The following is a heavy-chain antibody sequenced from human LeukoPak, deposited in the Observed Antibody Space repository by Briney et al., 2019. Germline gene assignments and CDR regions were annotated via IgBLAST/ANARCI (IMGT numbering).Heavy chain of an antibody. V-gene: IGHV4-34*01. CDR2: INHSGST. CDR1: GGSFSGYY. Sequence: SETLSLTCAVYGGSFSGYYWSWIRQPPGKGLEWIGEINHSGSTNYNPSLKSRVTISVDTSKNQFSLKLSSVTAADTAVYYCARGGKYDILTGFPRSRLLGDYWGQGTLVTVSS. J-gene: IGHJ4*02. D-gene: IGHD3-9*01. CDR3: ARGGKYDILTGFPRSRLLGDY.